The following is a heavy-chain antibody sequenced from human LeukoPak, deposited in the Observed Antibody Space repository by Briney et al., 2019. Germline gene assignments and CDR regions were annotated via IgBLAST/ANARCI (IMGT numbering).Heavy chain of an antibody. CDR3: ARDSGWWRFDF. J-gene: IGHJ4*02. Sequence: GGSLRLSCAASELNFSSRWMNWVRQAPGQGLEWVASIKEDGSEKHYVDSVKGRFTISRDNGKNSLYLQMNSLRAEDTAVYYCARDSGWWRFDFWGQGTLVTVS. CDR2: IKEDGSEK. CDR1: ELNFSSRW. D-gene: IGHD6-13*01. V-gene: IGHV3-7*03.